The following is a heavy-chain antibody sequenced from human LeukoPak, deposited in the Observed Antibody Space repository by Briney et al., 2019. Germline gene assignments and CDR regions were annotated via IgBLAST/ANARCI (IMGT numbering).Heavy chain of an antibody. V-gene: IGHV3-49*04. CDR2: IRSKAYGGTT. J-gene: IGHJ6*03. Sequence: GGSLRLSCTASGFTFGDYAMSWVRQAPGKGLEWVGFIRSKAYGGTTEYAASVKGRFTISRDDSKSIAYLQMNSLKTEDTAVYYCTRDLSRYYYGSGSYYRGYYYYYMDVWGKGTTVTISS. D-gene: IGHD3-10*01. CDR3: TRDLSRYYYGSGSYYRGYYYYYMDV. CDR1: GFTFGDYA.